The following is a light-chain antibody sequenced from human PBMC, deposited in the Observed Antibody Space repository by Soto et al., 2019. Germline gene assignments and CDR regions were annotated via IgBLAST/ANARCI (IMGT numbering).Light chain of an antibody. V-gene: IGLV2-14*01. J-gene: IGLJ3*02. Sequence: ALTQPASVSGSPGQSITISCTGASSDVGDYNYVSWYQAHPGQVPKLIIFEVTTRPSGVSDRFSGSRSGNTASLTISGLQAEDEADYYCLSHTGSRTLFGGGTKLTVL. CDR2: EVT. CDR1: SSDVGDYNY. CDR3: LSHTGSRTL.